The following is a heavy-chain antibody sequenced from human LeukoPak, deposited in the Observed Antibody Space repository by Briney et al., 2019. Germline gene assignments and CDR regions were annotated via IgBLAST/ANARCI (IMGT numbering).Heavy chain of an antibody. CDR1: GGSISIDDYY. CDR2: IHYSGTT. Sequence: PSETLSLTCTVSGGSISIDDYYWSWIRQHPGKGLEWIGYIHYSGTTYYNPSLKSRVTISIDTSKNQFSMRLSSVTAADTAMYYCARVWLMVTTGKAFDIWGQGTMVTVSS. CDR3: ARVWLMVTTGKAFDI. D-gene: IGHD4-17*01. J-gene: IGHJ3*02. V-gene: IGHV4-31*03.